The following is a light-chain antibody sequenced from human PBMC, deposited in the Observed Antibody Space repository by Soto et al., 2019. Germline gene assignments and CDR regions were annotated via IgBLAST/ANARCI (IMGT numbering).Light chain of an antibody. J-gene: IGKJ5*01. Sequence: DIVLTQSPGTLSLSPRERATLSCRASQSVSTTYLAWYQQKPGQAPRLLIYGASSRATGIPARFSGSGSGRDLTLSISRLEPEDFAVYYWQQYASSPITFGHGTRLESK. CDR2: GAS. V-gene: IGKV3-20*01. CDR1: QSVSTTY. CDR3: QQYASSPIT.